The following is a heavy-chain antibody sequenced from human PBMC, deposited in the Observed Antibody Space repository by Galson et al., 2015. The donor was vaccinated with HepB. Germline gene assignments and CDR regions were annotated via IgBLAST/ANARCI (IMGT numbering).Heavy chain of an antibody. CDR2: INRDGSST. J-gene: IGHJ6*02. CDR1: GFTFSTYW. CDR3: VRDLGSYDMDV. D-gene: IGHD3-16*01. Sequence: SLRLSCAASGFTFSTYWMHWVRQAPGKGLVWVSRINRDGSSTVYADSVKGRFTISRDNAKNTLFLQMNSLRAEDTALYYCVRDLGSYDMDVWGQGTTVTVSS. V-gene: IGHV3-74*01.